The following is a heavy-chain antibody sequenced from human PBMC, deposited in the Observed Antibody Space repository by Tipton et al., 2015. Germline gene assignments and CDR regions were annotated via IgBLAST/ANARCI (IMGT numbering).Heavy chain of an antibody. CDR3: TRGQVYGGSLAMDV. J-gene: IGHJ6*02. V-gene: IGHV1-69*06. CDR1: RGPFSSYS. D-gene: IGHD2-8*01. Sequence: QVQLVQSGAEVKKAGSSVKVSCKASRGPFSSYSINWVRQAPGQGLEWMGGIIPLFTATKYAQKFQDRVTITADKSTSTAYLELSSLRSEDTALYYCTRGQVYGGSLAMDVWGQGTTVTVSS. CDR2: IIPLFTAT.